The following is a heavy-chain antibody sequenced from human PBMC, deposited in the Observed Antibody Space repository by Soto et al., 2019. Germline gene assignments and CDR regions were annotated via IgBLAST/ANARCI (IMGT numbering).Heavy chain of an antibody. CDR2: INHRGNT. D-gene: IGHD3-3*01. J-gene: IGHJ4*02. CDR3: ASSKAWRSEY. Sequence: LXLTCAVYVGSSSEYYWSWVRQPPGKGLEWIGEINHRGNTNYNPSLKSRVTLSVDTPKKQFSLKLSSVTDADTDVYYCASSKAWRSEYWGQGTLVTVYS. CDR1: VGSSSEYY. V-gene: IGHV4-34*01.